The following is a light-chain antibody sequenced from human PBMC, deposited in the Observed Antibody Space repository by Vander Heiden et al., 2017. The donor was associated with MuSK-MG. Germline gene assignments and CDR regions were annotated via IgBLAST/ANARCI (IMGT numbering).Light chain of an antibody. Sequence: QAVVTQEPSLPVPPGGTVPLPCGSSTGAVTSDHYPYWFQQKPGQAPRTLIYDTSKKHAWTPARFSGSLGGGKAALTLSSAQPEDEAEYYCLLSYSVVVVFGGGTKLTVL. CDR2: DTS. CDR3: LLSYSVVVV. CDR1: TGAVTSDHY. J-gene: IGLJ2*01. V-gene: IGLV7-46*01.